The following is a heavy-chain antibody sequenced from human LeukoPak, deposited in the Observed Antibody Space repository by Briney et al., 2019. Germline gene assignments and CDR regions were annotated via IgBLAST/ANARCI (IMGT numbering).Heavy chain of an antibody. CDR3: ARRYCSSTSCYLDWFDP. V-gene: IGHV5-10-1*01. Sequence: GESLRISCKGSGYSFTSYWISWVRQMPGKGLEWMGRIDPSDSYTNYSPSFQGHVTISADKSISTAYLQWSSLKASDTAMYYCARRYCSSTSCYLDWFDPWGRGTLVTVSS. CDR2: IDPSDSYT. CDR1: GYSFTSYW. D-gene: IGHD2-2*01. J-gene: IGHJ5*02.